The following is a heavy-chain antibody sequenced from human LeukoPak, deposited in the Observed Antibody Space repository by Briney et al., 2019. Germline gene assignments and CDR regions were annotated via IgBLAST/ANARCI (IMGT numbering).Heavy chain of an antibody. J-gene: IGHJ4*02. V-gene: IGHV3-30*18. CDR2: ASSDGSRK. Sequence: GGSLRLSCAASGFTFSSYGMHWVRQAPGKGLEWVAVASSDGSRKFYADSVKGRFTISRDNSKNTLYLQLNSLRAEDTAVYYCAKDSLSGYYYGRLAYWGQGTLVTVSS. CDR1: GFTFSSYG. D-gene: IGHD3-22*01. CDR3: AKDSLSGYYYGRLAY.